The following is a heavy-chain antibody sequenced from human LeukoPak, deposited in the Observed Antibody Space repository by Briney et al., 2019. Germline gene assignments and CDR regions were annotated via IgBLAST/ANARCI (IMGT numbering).Heavy chain of an antibody. CDR3: AKTLDCSGGSCYPAYYYYGMDV. Sequence: PGGSLRLSCAASGFTFSSYAMSWVRQAPGKGLEWVSAISGSGGSTYYADSVKGQFTISRDNSKNTLYLQMNSLRAEDTAVYYCAKTLDCSGGSCYPAYYYYGMDVWGQGTTVTVSS. CDR1: GFTFSSYA. V-gene: IGHV3-23*01. J-gene: IGHJ6*02. CDR2: ISGSGGST. D-gene: IGHD2-15*01.